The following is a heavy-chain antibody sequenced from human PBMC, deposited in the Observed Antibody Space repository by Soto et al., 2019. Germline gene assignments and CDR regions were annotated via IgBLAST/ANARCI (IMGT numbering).Heavy chain of an antibody. CDR3: AREGRGKKAGYNGLVSLGY. CDR1: GSRFSNYV. CDR2: IIPIFNST. V-gene: IGHV1-69*06. Sequence: QVQLVQSGAEVKTPGSSLKVSCKVSGSRFSNYVISWVRQAPGHGLEWLGRIIPIFNSTKYAQRFQGRVTITADKSTSTASLEVSSLRSDDTAVYYWAREGRGKKAGYNGLVSLGYWGQGTLVTVSS. D-gene: IGHD2-2*02. J-gene: IGHJ4*02.